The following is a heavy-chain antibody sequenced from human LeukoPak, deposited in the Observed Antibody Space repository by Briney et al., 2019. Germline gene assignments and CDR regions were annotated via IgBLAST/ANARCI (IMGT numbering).Heavy chain of an antibody. V-gene: IGHV3-30-3*01. CDR3: AREGVYATGVYYYYGMDV. Sequence: PGGSLRLSCAASGFTFSSYAMHRVRQAPGKGLEWVAVISYDGSNKYYADSVKGRFTISRDNSKNTLYLQMNSLRAEDTAVYYCAREGVYATGVYYYYGMDVWGQGTTVTVSS. D-gene: IGHD5/OR15-5a*01. CDR2: ISYDGSNK. CDR1: GFTFSSYA. J-gene: IGHJ6*02.